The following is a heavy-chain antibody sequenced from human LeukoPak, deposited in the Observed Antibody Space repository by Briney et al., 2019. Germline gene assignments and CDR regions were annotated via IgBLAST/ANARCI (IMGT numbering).Heavy chain of an antibody. J-gene: IGHJ4*02. CDR3: AKELYNSGYFRPLDY. CDR2: IGGSGGTT. V-gene: IGHV3-23*01. CDR1: GFIFSNYA. Sequence: GGSLRLSCAASGFIFSNYAMSWVRQAPGKGLEWVSVIGGSGGTTYYANSVKGRFTISRDNSKNTLYLQMNSLRAEDTAVYYCAKELYNSGYFRPLDYWGQGTLVTVSS. D-gene: IGHD3-22*01.